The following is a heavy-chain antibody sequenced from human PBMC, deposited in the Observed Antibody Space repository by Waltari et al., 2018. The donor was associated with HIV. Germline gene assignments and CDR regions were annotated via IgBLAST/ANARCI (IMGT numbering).Heavy chain of an antibody. CDR2: IYPRDSET. D-gene: IGHD3-10*01. J-gene: IGHJ4*02. Sequence: EVQLLQSGAEVKKPGESLNIPCKGSGYSFPGYWTGWVRQKPGKGLEWMGIIYPRDSETRLSPSFQGQVTISADKSIDTAYLHWTSLKASDTAIYYCTRQLYRGGEVAYWGQGTLVTVSS. CDR1: GYSFPGYW. V-gene: IGHV5-51*01. CDR3: TRQLYRGGEVAY.